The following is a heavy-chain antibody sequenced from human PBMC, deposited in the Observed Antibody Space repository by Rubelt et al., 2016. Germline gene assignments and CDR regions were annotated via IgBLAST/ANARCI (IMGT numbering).Heavy chain of an antibody. CDR2: INLSGRT. CDR3: AGIRLDARHYYYHGMDV. J-gene: IGHJ6*02. V-gene: IGHV4-34*01. Sequence: QVQLQQWGAGLLKPSETLSLTCAVYGESFSGFYWSWIRQPPGKGLEWIGEINLSGRTNVNPSLKSRVTISVDTYKNQFSRYVWSVTVAETAIYYWAGIRLDARHYYYHGMDVWGQGTTVTVSS. D-gene: IGHD1-1*01. CDR1: GESFSGFY.